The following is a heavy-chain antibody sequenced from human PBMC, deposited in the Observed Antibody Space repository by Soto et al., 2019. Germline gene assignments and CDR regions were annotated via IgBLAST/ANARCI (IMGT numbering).Heavy chain of an antibody. D-gene: IGHD5-12*01. CDR2: IYHSGST. CDR3: AAGGGLPRYY. V-gene: IGHV4-30-2*01. Sequence: QLQLQESGSGLVKPSQTLSLTCAVSGGSISSGGYSWSWIRQPPGKGLEWIGYIYHSGSTYYNPSLEIRVTIAVARSKNQSPLKLSSVTAADTAVYSCAAGGGLPRYYWGQGTLVTVSS. CDR1: GGSISSGGYS. J-gene: IGHJ4*02.